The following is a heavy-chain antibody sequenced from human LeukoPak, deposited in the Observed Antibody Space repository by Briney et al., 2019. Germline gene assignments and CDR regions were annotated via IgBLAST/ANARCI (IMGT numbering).Heavy chain of an antibody. CDR1: GFTFGSYL. D-gene: IGHD3-22*01. V-gene: IGHV3-7*01. Sequence: PGGSLRLSCTASGFTFGSYLMHWVRQAPGKGLEWLANIKQDGSEKLYVDSVKGRFTISRDNAKNSLYLQMNSLSDEDTAVYYCARDLYYGAPGFDYWGQGTLVTVAS. CDR2: IKQDGSEK. J-gene: IGHJ4*02. CDR3: ARDLYYGAPGFDY.